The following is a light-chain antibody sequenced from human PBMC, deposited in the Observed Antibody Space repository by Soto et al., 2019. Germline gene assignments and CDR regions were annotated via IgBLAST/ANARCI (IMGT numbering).Light chain of an antibody. V-gene: IGKV3-20*01. CDR2: GAS. CDR1: QSVSSSY. Sequence: EIVLTQSPGTLSFSPGKRATLSCRASQSVSSSYLAWYQQKPGQAPRLLIYGASSRATGIPDRFSGSGSGTDFTLTISRLEPEDCAVYYCQQYGSSPNTFGQGTKLEIK. J-gene: IGKJ2*01. CDR3: QQYGSSPNT.